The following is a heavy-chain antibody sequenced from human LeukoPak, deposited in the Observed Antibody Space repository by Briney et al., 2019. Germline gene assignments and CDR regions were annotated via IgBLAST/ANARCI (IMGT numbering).Heavy chain of an antibody. CDR1: GFTFSSYA. Sequence: GGSLRLSCAASGFTFSSYAMGWVRQAPGKGLEWVSVISGSGANTYYADSVKGRFTISRGNSKNTLYLQMISLRAEDTAVYYCAMVRGSTAVAGPFDYWGQGTLVTVSS. CDR2: ISGSGANT. J-gene: IGHJ4*02. D-gene: IGHD6-19*01. CDR3: AMVRGSTAVAGPFDY. V-gene: IGHV3-23*01.